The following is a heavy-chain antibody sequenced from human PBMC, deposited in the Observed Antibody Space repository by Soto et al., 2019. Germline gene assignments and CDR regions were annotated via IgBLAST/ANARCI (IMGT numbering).Heavy chain of an antibody. CDR1: GSTFSSYA. D-gene: IGHD1-1*01. CDR2: IWYDGSNE. Sequence: QVQLVESGGGVAQPGRSLRLSCAASGSTFSSYAMHWVRQALGKGLEWVAVIWYDGSNEDYADSVKGRFTISRDNSKNTLFLLMNSLRVEDTAVYYCAREETGTFDRWGQGTLVTVSS. CDR3: AREETGTFDR. V-gene: IGHV3-33*01. J-gene: IGHJ4*02.